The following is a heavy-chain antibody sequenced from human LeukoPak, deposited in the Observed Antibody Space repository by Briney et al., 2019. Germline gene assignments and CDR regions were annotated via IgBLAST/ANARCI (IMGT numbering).Heavy chain of an antibody. D-gene: IGHD3-9*01. CDR3: ARGDIAYYDILTGYRFDY. CDR1: GFTFSSYW. J-gene: IGHJ4*02. Sequence: GGSLRLSCAASGFTFSSYWMHWVRQAPGKGLEWVSAISAGGGSTYYADSVKGRFTISRDNSKNTLDLQVNSLRAEDTAVYYCARGDIAYYDILTGYRFDYWGQGTLVTVSS. CDR2: ISAGGGST. V-gene: IGHV3-23*01.